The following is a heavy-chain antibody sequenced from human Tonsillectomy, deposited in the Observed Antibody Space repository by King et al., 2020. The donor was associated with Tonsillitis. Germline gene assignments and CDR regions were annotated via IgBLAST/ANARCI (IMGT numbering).Heavy chain of an antibody. CDR1: GYTFTSHY. CDR3: ARGGITIFGVVIDPGFFDL. CDR2: TNPSGGSS. J-gene: IGHJ2*01. V-gene: IGHV1-46*01. D-gene: IGHD3-3*01. Sequence: VQLVESGAEVKKPGASVKLSCKTSGYTFTSHYMHWVRQAPGQGLEWMGITNPSGGSSTYAQKFQGRVTLTRDTSMSTFYMELGSLRSEDTAVYYCARGGITIFGVVIDPGFFDLWGRGTLVTVSS.